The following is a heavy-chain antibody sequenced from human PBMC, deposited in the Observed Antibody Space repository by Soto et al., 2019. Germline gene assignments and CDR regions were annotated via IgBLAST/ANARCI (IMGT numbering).Heavy chain of an antibody. J-gene: IGHJ6*02. CDR2: IYYSGST. Sequence: SETLSLTCTVSGGSISSYYWSWIRQPPGKGLEWIGYIYYSGSTNYNPSLKSRVTISVDTSKNQFSLKLSSVTAADTAVYYCARVSLSLFGVVNYYYGMDVWGQGTTVTVSS. D-gene: IGHD3-3*01. V-gene: IGHV4-59*01. CDR3: ARVSLSLFGVVNYYYGMDV. CDR1: GGSISSYY.